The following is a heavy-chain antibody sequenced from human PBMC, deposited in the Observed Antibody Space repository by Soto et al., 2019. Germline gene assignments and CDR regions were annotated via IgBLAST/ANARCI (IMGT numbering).Heavy chain of an antibody. CDR3: ARDRTYYGDYRGDY. CDR1: GYTFTSYV. J-gene: IGHJ4*02. V-gene: IGHV1-3*01. D-gene: IGHD4-17*01. CDR2: INAGNVKT. Sequence: QVQLVQSGAEVKKPGASVKVSCKASGYTFTSYVLHWVRQAPGQRPEWMGWINAGNVKTTYSQNFQGRVTSSKNTSASTVYMELRSLKSEDTAVYYCARDRTYYGDYRGDYWGPGTLVAVSS.